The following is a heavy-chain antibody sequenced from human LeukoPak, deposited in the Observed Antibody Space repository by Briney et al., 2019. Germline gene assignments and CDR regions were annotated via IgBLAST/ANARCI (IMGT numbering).Heavy chain of an antibody. J-gene: IGHJ4*02. V-gene: IGHV4-34*01. CDR1: GGSFSGYY. Sequence: SETLSLTCAVYGGSFSGYYWSWIRQPPGKGLEWIGEINHSGSTNYNPSLKSRVTISVDTSKNQFSLKLSSVTAADTAVYYCARTLVVPDYWGQGALVTVSS. CDR2: INHSGST. CDR3: ARTLVVPDY. D-gene: IGHD2-2*01.